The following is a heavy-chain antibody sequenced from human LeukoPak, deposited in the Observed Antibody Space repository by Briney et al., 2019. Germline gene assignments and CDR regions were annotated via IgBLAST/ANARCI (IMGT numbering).Heavy chain of an antibody. CDR1: GGSISSYY. J-gene: IGHJ3*02. CDR2: IYYSGST. CDR3: ARVSRYYDSSGSSAFDI. Sequence: SETLSLTCTVSGGSISSYYWSWIRQPPGKGLEWIGYIYYSGSTNYNPSLKSRVTISVDTSKNQFSLKLSSVTAADTAVYYCARVSRYYDSSGSSAFDIWGQGTMVTVSS. V-gene: IGHV4-59*01. D-gene: IGHD3-22*01.